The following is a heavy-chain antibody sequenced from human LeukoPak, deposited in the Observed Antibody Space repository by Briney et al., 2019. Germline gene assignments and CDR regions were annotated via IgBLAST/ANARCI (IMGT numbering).Heavy chain of an antibody. Sequence: GGSLRLSCAASGFTFSSYAMNWVRQAPGKGLEWVSTICGSGGSTYYADSVKGRFTISRDNSKNTLYLQMNSLRAEDTAVHYCAKGPIWFGELPGPYFNYWGQGTLVTVSS. J-gene: IGHJ4*02. V-gene: IGHV3-23*01. CDR2: ICGSGGST. CDR1: GFTFSSYA. D-gene: IGHD3-10*01. CDR3: AKGPIWFGELPGPYFNY.